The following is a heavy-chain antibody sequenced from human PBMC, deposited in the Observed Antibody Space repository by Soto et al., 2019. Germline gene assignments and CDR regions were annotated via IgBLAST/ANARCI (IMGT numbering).Heavy chain of an antibody. Sequence: ASVKVSCKASGYTFTGYYMHWVRQAPGQGLEWMGWINPNSGGTNYAQKFQGRVTMTRDTSISTAYMELSRLRSDDTAVYYCARDHRVPSWRTVVLFYWGQGTLVTVSS. D-gene: IGHD2-15*01. CDR3: ARDHRVPSWRTVVLFY. V-gene: IGHV1-2*02. J-gene: IGHJ4*02. CDR2: INPNSGGT. CDR1: GYTFTGYY.